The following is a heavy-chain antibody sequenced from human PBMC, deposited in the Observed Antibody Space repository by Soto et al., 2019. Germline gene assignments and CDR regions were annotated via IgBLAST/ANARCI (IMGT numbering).Heavy chain of an antibody. Sequence: PGGSLRLSCAASGFTFSTSWLSWVRQAPGKGLEWVANIKQDGSEKYYVDSVKGRFTISRDNAKNSLYLQMNSLRAEDTAVYYCARDRHIVVVTASPFDIWGQGTMVTVSS. CDR3: ARDRHIVVVTASPFDI. D-gene: IGHD2-21*02. CDR2: IKQDGSEK. V-gene: IGHV3-7*04. CDR1: GFTFSTSW. J-gene: IGHJ3*02.